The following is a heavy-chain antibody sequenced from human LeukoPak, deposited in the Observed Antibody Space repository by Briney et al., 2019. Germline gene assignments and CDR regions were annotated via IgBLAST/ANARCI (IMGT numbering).Heavy chain of an antibody. CDR3: ARGGRMATNDAFDI. Sequence: SETLSLTCAVSGGSISSGGYSWSWIRQPPGKGLEWIGYIYHSGSTYYSPSLKSRVTISVDRSKNQFSLKLSSVTAADTAVYYCARGGRMATNDAFDIWGQGTMVTVSS. J-gene: IGHJ3*02. V-gene: IGHV4-30-2*01. CDR2: IYHSGST. CDR1: GGSISSGGYS. D-gene: IGHD5-12*01.